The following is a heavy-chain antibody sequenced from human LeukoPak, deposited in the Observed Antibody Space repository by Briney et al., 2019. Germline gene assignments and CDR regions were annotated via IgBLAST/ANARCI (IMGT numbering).Heavy chain of an antibody. V-gene: IGHV3-30*02. CDR3: AKRASSYGFFDY. CDR1: GFTFSSYG. J-gene: IGHJ4*02. Sequence: GGFLRLSCAASGFTFSSYGMHWVRQAPGKGLEWVAFIRYDGSNKYYADSVKGRFTISRDNSKNTLYLQMNSLRAEDTAVYYCAKRASSYGFFDYWGQGTLVTVSS. D-gene: IGHD5-18*01. CDR2: IRYDGSNK.